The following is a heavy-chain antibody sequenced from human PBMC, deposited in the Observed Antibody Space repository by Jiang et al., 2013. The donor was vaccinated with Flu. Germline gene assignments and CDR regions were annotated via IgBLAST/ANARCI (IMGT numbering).Heavy chain of an antibody. CDR1: GFTFSSFA. D-gene: IGHD1-26*01. J-gene: IGHJ4*02. Sequence: QLVESGGGVVQPGGSLRLSCAASGFTFSSFAMHWVRQAPGKGLEWVAFIRYDGNNKYYIDSVKGRFTISRDNSKNTLHLQMNSLRAEDTAVYYCAKDKVGVTTSSYFDYWGQGTLVTVSS. CDR3: AKDKVGVTTSSYFDY. V-gene: IGHV3-30*02. CDR2: IRYDGNNK.